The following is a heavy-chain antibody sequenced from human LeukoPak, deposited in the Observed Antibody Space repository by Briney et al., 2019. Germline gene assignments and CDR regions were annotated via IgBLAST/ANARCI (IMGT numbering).Heavy chain of an antibody. D-gene: IGHD3-9*01. CDR3: AKDLTGPFYDILTGYLFDY. CDR2: ISGSGGST. V-gene: IGHV3-23*01. J-gene: IGHJ4*02. Sequence: SGGSLRLSCAASGFTFSSYAMSWVRQAPGKGLEWVSAISGSGGSTYYADSVKGRFTISRDNSKNTLYLQMNSLRAEDTAVYYCAKDLTGPFYDILTGYLFDYWGQGTLVTVSS. CDR1: GFTFSSYA.